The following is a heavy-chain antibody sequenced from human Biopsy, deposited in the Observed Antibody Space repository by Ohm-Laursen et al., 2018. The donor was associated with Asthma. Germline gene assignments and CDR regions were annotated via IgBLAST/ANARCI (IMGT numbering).Heavy chain of an antibody. V-gene: IGHV1-18*01. D-gene: IGHD3-10*01. CDR2: ISVYNGST. J-gene: IGHJ6*02. Sequence: ASVKVSCKTSGYTFNSAGITWVRQAPGQGLEWMGWISVYNGSTKVAQKLQDRVTMITDTSTSTAYMELRSLRSDDTAVYFCARAVDYSHYYGIDVWGQGTTVTAS. CDR3: ARAVDYSHYYGIDV. CDR1: GYTFNSAG.